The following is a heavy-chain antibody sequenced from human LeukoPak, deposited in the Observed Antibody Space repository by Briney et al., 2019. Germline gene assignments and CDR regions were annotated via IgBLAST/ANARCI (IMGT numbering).Heavy chain of an antibody. Sequence: VKVSCKASGGTFSRYAITWVRQAPGQGLEWMGRIIPIFGTANYAQKFQGRVTITTDESTSTAYMELSTLRSDDTAVYYCARERPPGDSSNWFLEGYFDIWGQGTLVTVSS. CDR2: IIPIFGTA. J-gene: IGHJ4*02. D-gene: IGHD6-13*01. V-gene: IGHV1-69*05. CDR3: ARERPPGDSSNWFLEGYFDI. CDR1: GGTFSRYA.